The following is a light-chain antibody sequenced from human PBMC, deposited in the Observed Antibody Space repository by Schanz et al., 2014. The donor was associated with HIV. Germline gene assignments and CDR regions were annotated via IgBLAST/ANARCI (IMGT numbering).Light chain of an antibody. V-gene: IGLV1-44*01. Sequence: QSVLTQPPSASGTPGQRVTISCSGSSSNIGGNTVNWYQQLPGTAPKLLIYSNDQRPSGVPDRFSGSKSGTSASLAISGVQSEDEADYYCATWDDSLNGLFGGGTKVTVL. J-gene: IGLJ2*01. CDR1: SSNIGGNT. CDR3: ATWDDSLNGL. CDR2: SND.